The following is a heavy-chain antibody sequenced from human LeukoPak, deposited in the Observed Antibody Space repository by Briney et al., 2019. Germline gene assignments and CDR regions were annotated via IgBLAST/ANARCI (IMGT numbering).Heavy chain of an antibody. CDR2: IYSSGST. J-gene: IGHJ4*02. CDR1: GGSISGYY. CDR3: ARRRGYCSGGSCYPYFDS. Sequence: SETLSLTCTVSGGSISGYYWSWIRQPPGKGLEWIGYIYSSGSTNYNPSLKSRVTISVDTSKNQFSLRLTSVTAADTAVYYCARRRGYCSGGSCYPYFDSWGQGTLVTVSS. V-gene: IGHV4-4*09. D-gene: IGHD2-15*01.